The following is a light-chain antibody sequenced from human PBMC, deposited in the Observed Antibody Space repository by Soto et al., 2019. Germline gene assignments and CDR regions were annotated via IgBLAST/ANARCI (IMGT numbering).Light chain of an antibody. CDR3: NSYTSSSFPYV. CDR1: SSDVGGYNY. CDR2: DVS. V-gene: IGLV2-14*03. Sequence: QSVLTQSASVSGSPGQSITISCTGTSSDVGGYNYVSWYQQHPGKAPKLMIYDVSNRPSGVSNRFSGSKSGNTASLTISGLQAEDEADYYCNSYTSSSFPYVFGTGTKLTVL. J-gene: IGLJ1*01.